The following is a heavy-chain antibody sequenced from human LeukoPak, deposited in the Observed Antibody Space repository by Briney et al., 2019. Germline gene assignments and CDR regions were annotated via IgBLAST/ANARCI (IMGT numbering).Heavy chain of an antibody. CDR1: GYSFTSYW. D-gene: IGHD5-24*01. CDR2: IYPGDSDT. Sequence: GASLQISCQGSGYSFTSYWIGGVRQLPGKGLEWMGIIYPGDSDTRYSPSFQGQVTISADNSITTAYLQWSSLKASDTAMYYCARPEDRDGYNFGYWGQGTLVTVSS. V-gene: IGHV5-51*01. J-gene: IGHJ4*02. CDR3: ARPEDRDGYNFGY.